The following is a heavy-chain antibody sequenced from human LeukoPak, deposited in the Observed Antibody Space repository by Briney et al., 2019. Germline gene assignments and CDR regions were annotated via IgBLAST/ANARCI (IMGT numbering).Heavy chain of an antibody. CDR2: ISSSSSYI. CDR1: GFTFSSYE. CDR3: AVDINYYDSSGYSEDAFDI. D-gene: IGHD3-22*01. Sequence: GGSLRLSCAASGFTFSSYEMNWVRQAPGKGLEWVSYISSSSSYIYYADSVKGRFTISRDNAKNSLYLQMNSLRAEDTAVYYCAVDINYYDSSGYSEDAFDIWGQGTMVTVSS. V-gene: IGHV3-21*05. J-gene: IGHJ3*02.